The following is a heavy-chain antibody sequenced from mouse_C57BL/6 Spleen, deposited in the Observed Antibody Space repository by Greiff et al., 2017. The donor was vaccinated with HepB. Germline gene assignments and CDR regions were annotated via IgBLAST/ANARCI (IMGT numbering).Heavy chain of an antibody. V-gene: IGHV3-6*01. J-gene: IGHJ2*01. Sequence: EVKLLESGPGLVKPSQSLSLTCSVTGYSITSGYYWNWIRQFPGNKLEWMGYISYDGSNNYNPSLKNRISITRDTSKNQFFLKLNSVTTEDTATYYCASLWSFDYWGQGTTLTVSS. CDR2: ISYDGSN. CDR1: GYSITSGYY. CDR3: ASLWSFDY. D-gene: IGHD1-1*02.